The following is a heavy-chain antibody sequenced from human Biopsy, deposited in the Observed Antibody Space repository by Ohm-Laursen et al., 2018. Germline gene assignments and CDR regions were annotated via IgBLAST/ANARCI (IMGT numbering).Heavy chain of an antibody. J-gene: IGHJ4*02. CDR1: GGSISIYY. V-gene: IGHV4-4*07. D-gene: IGHD3-16*01. CDR2: IYTSGST. CDR3: ARAAFGPFDS. Sequence: SETLPLTCTVSGGSISIYYWNWIRQPAGKGLEWIGRIYTSGSTNFNPSLKSRVTMSIDTSKNQFSLRLSSVTAADTAVYYCARAAFGPFDSWGQGALVTVSS.